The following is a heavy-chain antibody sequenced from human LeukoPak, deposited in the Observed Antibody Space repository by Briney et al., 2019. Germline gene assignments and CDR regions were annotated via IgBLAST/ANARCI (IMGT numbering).Heavy chain of an antibody. Sequence: ASVKVSCKASGYTFTSYYMHWVRQALGQELVWMGIINPSGGSTSYAQKFQGRVTMTRDTSTSTVYMELSSLRYEDTAVYYCARRLATMNAFDIWGQGTMVTVSS. CDR3: ARRLATMNAFDI. CDR1: GYTFTSYY. J-gene: IGHJ3*02. CDR2: INPSGGST. V-gene: IGHV1-46*01. D-gene: IGHD5-24*01.